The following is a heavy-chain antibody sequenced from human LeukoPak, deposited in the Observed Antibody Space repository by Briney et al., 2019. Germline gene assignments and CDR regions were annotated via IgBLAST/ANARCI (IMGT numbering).Heavy chain of an antibody. V-gene: IGHV3-53*01. CDR3: AKAPTYGLDV. CDR1: GFTVSNNY. J-gene: IGHJ6*02. CDR2: IYSDGST. Sequence: GGSLRLSCAASGFTVSNNYMSWVRQAAGKGLDWVSVIYSDGSTYYADSVKGRFTIFKDNSKNTLYLQMNSLRAEDTAIYYCAKAPTYGLDVWGQGTTVTVSS.